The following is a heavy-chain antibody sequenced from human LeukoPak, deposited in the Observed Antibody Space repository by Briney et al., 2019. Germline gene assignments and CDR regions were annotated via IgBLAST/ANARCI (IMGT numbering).Heavy chain of an antibody. D-gene: IGHD3-3*01. CDR1: GFTFSSYW. V-gene: IGHV3-74*01. Sequence: GGSLRLSCAASGFTFSSYWMHWVRQAPGKGLVWVSRINSDGSSTNYADSVKGRFTISRDNAKNTLYLQMNSLRAEDTAVYYCARDRGDYDFWSLYGMDVWGQGTTVTVSS. CDR2: INSDGSST. CDR3: ARDRGDYDFWSLYGMDV. J-gene: IGHJ6*02.